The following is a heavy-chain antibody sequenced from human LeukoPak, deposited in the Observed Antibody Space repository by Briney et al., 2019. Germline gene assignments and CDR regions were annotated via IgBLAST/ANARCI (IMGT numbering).Heavy chain of an antibody. CDR1: GFTFSSYS. J-gene: IGHJ1*01. Sequence: PGGSLRLSCAASGFTFSSYSMNWVRQAPGKGLEWVSSISTISRYIYYADSVKGRFTISRDNAKNSLYLQMNSLRAEDTAVYYCAGDLGYYDSSGYYIGTKYSQHWGQGTLVTVSS. CDR2: ISTISRYI. CDR3: AGDLGYYDSSGYYIGTKYSQH. D-gene: IGHD3-22*01. V-gene: IGHV3-21*04.